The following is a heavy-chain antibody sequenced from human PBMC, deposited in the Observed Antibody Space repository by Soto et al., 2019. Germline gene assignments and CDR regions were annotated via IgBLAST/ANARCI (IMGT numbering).Heavy chain of an antibody. J-gene: IGHJ5*02. Sequence: QVQLVQSGAEVKKPGASVKVSCKASGYTFTSYAMHWVRQAPGQRLEWMGWINAGNGNTKYSQKFQVRVTITRDTSASTAYMELSSLRSEDTAVYYCARSSSGYGWFDPWGQGTLVTVSS. CDR3: ARSSSGYGWFDP. V-gene: IGHV1-3*01. D-gene: IGHD3-22*01. CDR2: INAGNGNT. CDR1: GYTFTSYA.